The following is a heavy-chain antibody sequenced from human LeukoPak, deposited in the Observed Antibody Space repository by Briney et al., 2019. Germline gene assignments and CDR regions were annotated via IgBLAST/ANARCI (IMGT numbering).Heavy chain of an antibody. CDR1: GFTFSDYA. CDR2: ISSSSGSSSTI. J-gene: IGHJ3*01. Sequence: GGSLRLSCAASGFTFSDYAMNWVRQAPGKGLEWVSYISSSSGSSSTIYYIDSVMGRFTISRDNAKNSLFLQMHRLRPEDTAVYYCARDSASVGHNDGFDXXXXGTMVTVSS. CDR3: ARDSASVGHNDGFDX. D-gene: IGHD2-15*01. V-gene: IGHV3-48*04.